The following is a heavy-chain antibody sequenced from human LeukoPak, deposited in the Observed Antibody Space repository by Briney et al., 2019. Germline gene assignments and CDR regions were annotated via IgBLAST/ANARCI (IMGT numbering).Heavy chain of an antibody. CDR2: MNPNSGNT. CDR1: GYTFTSYD. J-gene: IGHJ5*02. Sequence: SVKVSCKASGYTFTSYDINWVRQATGQGLERMGWMNPNSGNTGYAQKLQGRVTMTRNTSISTAYMELSSLRSEDTAVYYCARGITMVRGVKKGWFDPWGQGTLVTVSS. CDR3: ARGITMVRGVKKGWFDP. V-gene: IGHV1-8*01. D-gene: IGHD3-10*01.